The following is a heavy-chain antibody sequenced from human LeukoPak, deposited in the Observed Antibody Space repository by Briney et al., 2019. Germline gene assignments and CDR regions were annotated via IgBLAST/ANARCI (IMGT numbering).Heavy chain of an antibody. V-gene: IGHV1-69*05. CDR2: IIPIFGTA. CDR3: ARLYYDILTEGNNWFDP. CDR1: GGTFSSYA. J-gene: IGHJ5*02. Sequence: ASVKVSCKASGGTFSSYAISWVRQAPGQGLEWMGGIIPIFGTANYAQKFLGRVTITTDESTSTAYMELSSLRSEDTAVYYCARLYYDILTEGNNWFDPWGQGTLVTVSS. D-gene: IGHD3-9*01.